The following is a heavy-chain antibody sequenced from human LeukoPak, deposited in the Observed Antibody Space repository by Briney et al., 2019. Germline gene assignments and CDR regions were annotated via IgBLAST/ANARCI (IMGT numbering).Heavy chain of an antibody. J-gene: IGHJ4*02. V-gene: IGHV1-2*02. CDR2: INPNSGGT. Sequence: ASVKVSCKASGYTFTGYYMHWVRQAPGQGLEWMGWINPNSGGTNYAQKFQGRVTMTRDTSISTAYMELSRLRSDDTAVYYCAREAAYSYGFLVWGQGTLVTVSS. CDR1: GYTFTGYY. CDR3: AREAAYSYGFLV. D-gene: IGHD5-18*01.